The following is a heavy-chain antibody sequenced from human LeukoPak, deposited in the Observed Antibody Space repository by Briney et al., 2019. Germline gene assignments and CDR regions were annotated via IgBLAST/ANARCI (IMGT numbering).Heavy chain of an antibody. V-gene: IGHV1-8*01. Sequence: ASVKVSCKASGYTFTSYDINWVRQATGQGLEWMGWMNPNSGNTGYAQKFQGRVTMTRNTSISTAYMELRSLRSEDTAVYYCARGILWFGGHYNMDVWGKGTTVTISS. CDR3: ARGILWFGGHYNMDV. CDR1: GYTFTSYD. J-gene: IGHJ6*03. D-gene: IGHD3-10*01. CDR2: MNPNSGNT.